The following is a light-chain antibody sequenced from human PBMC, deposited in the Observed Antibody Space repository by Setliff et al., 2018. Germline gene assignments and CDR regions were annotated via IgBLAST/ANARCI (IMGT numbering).Light chain of an antibody. CDR3: SSYTSSSASYV. CDR2: DVS. Sequence: QSALTQPASVSGSPGQSITISCTGASSDVGGYNYVSWHQQHPGKAPKLMIYDVSNRPPGVSNRFSGSKSGNTASLTISGLQAEDETDYYCSSYTSSSASYVFGTGTKVTVL. J-gene: IGLJ1*01. CDR1: SSDVGGYNY. V-gene: IGLV2-14*03.